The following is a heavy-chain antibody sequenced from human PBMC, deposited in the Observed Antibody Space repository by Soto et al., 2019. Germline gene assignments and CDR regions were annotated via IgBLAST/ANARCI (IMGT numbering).Heavy chain of an antibody. CDR2: IHAANGYT. Sequence: QVLLVQSGAELKKPGASVKISCKASGYTFTSYLVHWLRQAPGQRLEWMGWIHAANGYTKYSQTFHGRFTITRDTSARTVYMDLSNLRSADTAVYYCARVQYSGDDFKHALAIWGQGTVVSVSS. CDR3: ARVQYSGDDFKHALAI. J-gene: IGHJ3*02. CDR1: GYTFTSYL. V-gene: IGHV1-3*01. D-gene: IGHD5-12*01.